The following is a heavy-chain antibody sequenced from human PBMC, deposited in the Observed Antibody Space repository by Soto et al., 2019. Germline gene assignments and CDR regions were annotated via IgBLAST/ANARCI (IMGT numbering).Heavy chain of an antibody. CDR3: ARPAAGDYYYYYGMDV. J-gene: IGHJ6*02. D-gene: IGHD6-13*01. Sequence: PGESLKISCKGSGYSFTSYWIGWVRQMPGKGLEWMGIIYPGDSDTRYSPSFQGQVTISADKSISTAYLQWSSLKASDTAMYYCARPAAGDYYYYYGMDVWGQGTTVTVSS. CDR2: IYPGDSDT. V-gene: IGHV5-51*01. CDR1: GYSFTSYW.